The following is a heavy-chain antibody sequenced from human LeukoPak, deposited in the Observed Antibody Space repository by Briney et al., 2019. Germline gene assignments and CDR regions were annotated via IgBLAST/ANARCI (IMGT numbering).Heavy chain of an antibody. CDR2: INHSGST. Sequence: SETLSLTCAVYGGSFSGYYWSWIRQPPGKGLEWIGEINHSGSTNYNPSLKSRVTISVDTSKNQFSLKLSSVTAADTAAYYCARGSWGIAARYDYWGQGTLVTVSS. J-gene: IGHJ4*02. V-gene: IGHV4-34*01. CDR1: GGSFSGYY. CDR3: ARGSWGIAARYDY. D-gene: IGHD6-6*01.